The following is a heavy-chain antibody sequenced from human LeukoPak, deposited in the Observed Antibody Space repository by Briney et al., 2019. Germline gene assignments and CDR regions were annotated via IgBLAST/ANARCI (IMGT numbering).Heavy chain of an antibody. CDR1: GGTFSSYA. CDR3: AREVYALRYCSSTSCPQPLVPFDP. D-gene: IGHD2-2*01. V-gene: IGHV1-69*13. J-gene: IGHJ5*02. Sequence: GASVKVSCKASGGTFSSYAISWVRQAPGQGLEWMGGIIPIFGTANYAQKFQGRVTITADESTSTAYMELSSLRSEDTAVYYCAREVYALRYCSSTSCPQPLVPFDPWGQGTLVTVSS. CDR2: IIPIFGTA.